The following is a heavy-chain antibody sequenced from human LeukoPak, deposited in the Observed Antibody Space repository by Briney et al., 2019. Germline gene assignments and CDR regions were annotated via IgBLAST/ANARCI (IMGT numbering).Heavy chain of an antibody. D-gene: IGHD3-22*01. Sequence: SETLSLTCAVYGGSFSGYYWSWIRQPPGKGLEWIGEINHSGSTNYNPSLKSRVTISVDTSKNQFSLKLSSVTAADTAVYYCARVGGITMIVVLITDAFDIWGQGTMVTVSS. J-gene: IGHJ3*02. V-gene: IGHV4-34*01. CDR3: ARVGGITMIVVLITDAFDI. CDR2: INHSGST. CDR1: GGSFSGYY.